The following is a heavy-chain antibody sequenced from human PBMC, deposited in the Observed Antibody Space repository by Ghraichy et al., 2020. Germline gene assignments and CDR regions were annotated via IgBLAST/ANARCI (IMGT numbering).Heavy chain of an antibody. CDR1: GFPFTDHF. CDR3: VREGDCTSSSCYVADV. Sequence: GGSLTLSCAASGFPFTDHFMDWVRQTPGKGREWVGRSRNKDNQYTTEYAASVRGRFTISRDVSQNSLLLQMNSLKTEDSAIYYCVREGDCTSSSCYVADVWGQGTTVTVSS. CDR2: SRNKDNQYTT. J-gene: IGHJ6*02. V-gene: IGHV3-72*01. D-gene: IGHD2-2*01.